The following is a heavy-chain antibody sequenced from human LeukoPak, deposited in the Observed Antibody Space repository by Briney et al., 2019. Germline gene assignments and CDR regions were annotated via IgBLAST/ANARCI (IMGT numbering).Heavy chain of an antibody. J-gene: IGHJ4*02. D-gene: IGHD2-15*01. CDR3: ARCTGGGSCYGVRY. V-gene: IGHV1-2*06. Sequence: ASVKVSCKASGYTFTGYYLHWVRQAPGQGLEWMGRINPNSGGTNYAQKLQGRVTMTTDTSTSTAYMELRSLRSDDTAVYYCARCTGGGSCYGVRYWGQGTLVTVSS. CDR2: INPNSGGT. CDR1: GYTFTGYY.